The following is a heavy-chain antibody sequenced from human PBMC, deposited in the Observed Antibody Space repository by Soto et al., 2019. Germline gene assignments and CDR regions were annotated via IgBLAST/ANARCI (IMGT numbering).Heavy chain of an antibody. V-gene: IGHV1-46*01. Sequence: HLAQSGPEVKRHGASVKISCKASGFIFTDWFMHWVRQAPGQGPEWMGIINTSGGNSIYSQKFEEGGTMTRGTSTSTLYVELSSLTSDDTAVYDRAEEEAISGEVDDWRQGTLDTVYS. CDR3: AEEEAISGEVDD. J-gene: IGHJ4*02. CDR1: GFIFTDWF. CDR2: INTSGGNS. D-gene: IGHD3-3*01.